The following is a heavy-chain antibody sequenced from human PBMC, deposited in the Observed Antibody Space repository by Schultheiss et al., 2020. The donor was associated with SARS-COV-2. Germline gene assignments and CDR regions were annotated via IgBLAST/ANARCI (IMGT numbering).Heavy chain of an antibody. CDR1: GGSFSGYY. J-gene: IGHJ6*03. Sequence: SQTLSLTCAVYGGSFSGYYWSWIRQHPGKGLEWIGYIYYSGSTNYNPSLKSRVTISVDTSKNQFSLKLSSVTAADTAVYYCARGRDIVATIAYYYYYMDVWGKGTTVTVSS. D-gene: IGHD5-12*01. V-gene: IGHV4-34*01. CDR3: ARGRDIVATIAYYYYYMDV. CDR2: IYYSGST.